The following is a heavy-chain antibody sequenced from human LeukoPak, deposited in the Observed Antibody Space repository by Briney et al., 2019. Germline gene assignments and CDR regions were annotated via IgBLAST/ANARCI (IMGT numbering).Heavy chain of an antibody. CDR1: GGSFSGYY. CDR2: INHSGST. V-gene: IGHV4-34*01. Sequence: SETLSLTCVVYGGSFSGYYWSWIRHPPGKGLEWIGEINHSGSTNYNPSLKSRVTISLDTSKNQFSLKLSSVTAADTAVYYCARGLGGYWGQGTLVTVS. J-gene: IGHJ4*02. CDR3: ARGLGGY.